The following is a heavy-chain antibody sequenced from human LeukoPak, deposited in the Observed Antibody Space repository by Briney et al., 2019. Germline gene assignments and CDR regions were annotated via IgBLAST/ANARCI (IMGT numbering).Heavy chain of an antibody. J-gene: IGHJ6*03. Sequence: SQTLSLTCTVSGGSLSIGSYYWSWIRQPAGKGLEWIGRIYTSGSTNYNPSLKSRITISVDTSKNQFSQKLSSVTAADTAVYYCARVTIAAAGYYYMDVWGKGTTVTVSS. D-gene: IGHD6-13*01. CDR2: IYTSGST. CDR1: GGSLSIGSYY. CDR3: ARVTIAAAGYYYMDV. V-gene: IGHV4-61*02.